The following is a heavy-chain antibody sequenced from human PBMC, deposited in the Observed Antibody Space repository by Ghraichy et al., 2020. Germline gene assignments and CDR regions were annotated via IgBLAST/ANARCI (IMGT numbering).Heavy chain of an antibody. CDR1: GGSISRSNSYF. D-gene: IGHD2/OR15-2a*01. CDR2: IYYSGNT. J-gene: IGHJ4*02. V-gene: IGHV4-39*01. CDR3: ARHENLVIVPTAKGFDA. Sequence: SETLSLTCIVSGGSISRSNSYFWAWIRQPPGKGLEWIGSIYYSGNTYYNPSLKSRVTISVDTSKNQFSLKLSSVTAADTAMYYCARHENLVIVPTAKGFDAWGQGTLVTVSS.